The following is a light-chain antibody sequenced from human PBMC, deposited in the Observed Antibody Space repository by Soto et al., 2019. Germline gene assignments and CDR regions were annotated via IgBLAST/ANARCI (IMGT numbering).Light chain of an antibody. CDR3: QQYLDWPLT. J-gene: IGKJ4*01. Sequence: EIVMTQSPVTLSVSPGERVTLSCRASQSLATNLAWYQQKPGQTPRLVIYGISARASGIPGRFSGSGFGTDFTHTISSLQPEDSAVYYCQQYLDWPLTFGGGTKVEI. CDR1: QSLATN. CDR2: GIS. V-gene: IGKV3-15*01.